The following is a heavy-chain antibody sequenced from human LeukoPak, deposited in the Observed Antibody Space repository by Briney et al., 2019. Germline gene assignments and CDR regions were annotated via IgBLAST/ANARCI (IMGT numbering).Heavy chain of an antibody. CDR3: ARGYGSGSYYIPVFDY. CDR2: IYSGGST. J-gene: IGHJ4*02. CDR1: GFTVSSNY. D-gene: IGHD3-10*01. Sequence: GGSLRLSCAASGFTVSSNYMSWVRQAPGKGLEWVSVIYSGGSTYYADSVKGRFTISRDNAKNSLYLQMNSLRAEDTAVYYCARGYGSGSYYIPVFDYWGQGTLVTVSS. V-gene: IGHV3-53*01.